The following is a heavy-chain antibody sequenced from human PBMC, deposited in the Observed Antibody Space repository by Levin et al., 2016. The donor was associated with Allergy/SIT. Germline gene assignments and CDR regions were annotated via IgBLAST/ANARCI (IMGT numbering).Heavy chain of an antibody. D-gene: IGHD6-25*01. CDR2: TRNKANSYTT. V-gene: IGHV3-72*01. Sequence: GESLKISCAASGFTFSDHYMDWVRQAPGKGLEWVGRTRNKANSYTTEYAASVKGRFTISRDDSKNSLYLQMNSLKTEDTALYYCTRAGYISGGSRVQWGQGTLVTVSS. CDR3: TRAGYISGGSRVQ. CDR1: GFTFSDHY. J-gene: IGHJ1*01.